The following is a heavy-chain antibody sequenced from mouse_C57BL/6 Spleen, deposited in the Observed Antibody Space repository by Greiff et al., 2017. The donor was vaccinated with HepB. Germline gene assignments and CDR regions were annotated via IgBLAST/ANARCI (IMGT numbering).Heavy chain of an antibody. V-gene: IGHV1-7*01. Sequence: QVQLQPSGAELAKPGASVKLSCKASGYTFTSYWMHWVKQRPGQGLEWIGYINPSSGYTKYNQKFKDKATLTADKSSSTAYMQLSSLTYEDSAVYYCASGLSTRYFDVWGTGATVTVSS. D-gene: IGHD1-1*01. J-gene: IGHJ1*03. CDR1: GYTFTSYW. CDR3: ASGLSTRYFDV. CDR2: INPSSGYT.